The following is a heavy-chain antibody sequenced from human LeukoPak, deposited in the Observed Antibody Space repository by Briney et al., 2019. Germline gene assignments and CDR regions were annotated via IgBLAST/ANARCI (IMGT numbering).Heavy chain of an antibody. V-gene: IGHV1-18*01. CDR3: ARDVLLWFGELMNRFDP. J-gene: IGHJ5*02. Sequence: ASVKVSCKASGYTFTSYGISWVRQAPGQGLEWIGWISAYNGNTNYAQKLQGRVTMTTDTSTSTAYMELRSLRSDDTAVYYCARDVLLWFGELMNRFDPWGQGTLVTVSS. CDR1: GYTFTSYG. CDR2: ISAYNGNT. D-gene: IGHD3-10*01.